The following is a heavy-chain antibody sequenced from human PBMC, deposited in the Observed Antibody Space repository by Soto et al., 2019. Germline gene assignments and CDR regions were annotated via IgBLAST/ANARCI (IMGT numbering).Heavy chain of an antibody. Sequence: QITLKESGPTLVKPTQTLTLTCTFSGFSLTTSGVGVGWIRQPPGKALEWLALIFWDDDKRYSPSLKTRLSITKDTSKNQVVLTMTNMDPVDTGTYYCAHRRIGDFDYWGQGTLVTVSS. CDR3: AHRRIGDFDY. D-gene: IGHD2-15*01. CDR1: GFSLTTSGVG. CDR2: IFWDDDK. J-gene: IGHJ4*02. V-gene: IGHV2-5*02.